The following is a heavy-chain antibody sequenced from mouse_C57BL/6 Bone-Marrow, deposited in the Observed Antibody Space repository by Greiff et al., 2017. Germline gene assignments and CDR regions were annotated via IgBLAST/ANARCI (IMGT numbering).Heavy chain of an antibody. CDR3: ARDSSGYPWFAY. J-gene: IGHJ3*01. CDR2: ISNGGGST. V-gene: IGHV5-12*01. Sequence: EVQLQESGGGLVQPGGSLKLSCAASGFTFSDYYMYWVRQTPEKWLEWVAYISNGGGSTYYPDTVKGRFTISRDNAKNTLYLQMSRLKSEDTAMYYCARDSSGYPWFAYWGQGTLVTVSA. CDR1: GFTFSDYY. D-gene: IGHD3-2*02.